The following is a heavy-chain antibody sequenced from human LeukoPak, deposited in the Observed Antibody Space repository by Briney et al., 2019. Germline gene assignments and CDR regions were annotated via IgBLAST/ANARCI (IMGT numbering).Heavy chain of an antibody. V-gene: IGHV1-2*02. CDR2: ISPNTGAT. Sequence: ASVKVSCKVSGFLFTGQFIHWVRQAPGQALEWMGWISPNTGATIYAQNFQGRVTLSRDTSISTAYMDLSSLRSDDTAVYYCARDRVGSGWPRPFYFEFWGQGTLVTVSS. CDR1: GFLFTGQF. D-gene: IGHD6-19*01. J-gene: IGHJ4*02. CDR3: ARDRVGSGWPRPFYFEF.